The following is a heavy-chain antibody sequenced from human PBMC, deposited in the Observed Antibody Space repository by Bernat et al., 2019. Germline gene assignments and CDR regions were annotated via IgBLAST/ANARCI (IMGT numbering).Heavy chain of an antibody. Sequence: EVQLVESGGGLIQPGGSLRLSCAASGFTVSSNYMSWVRQAPGKGLEWVSVIYSGGSTYYADSVKGRFTISRDNSKNTLYLQMNSLRAEDTAVYYWARDHPGGTGYYYYMDVWGKGTTVTVSS. J-gene: IGHJ6*03. D-gene: IGHD1-1*01. CDR3: ARDHPGGTGYYYYMDV. V-gene: IGHV3-53*01. CDR1: GFTVSSNY. CDR2: IYSGGST.